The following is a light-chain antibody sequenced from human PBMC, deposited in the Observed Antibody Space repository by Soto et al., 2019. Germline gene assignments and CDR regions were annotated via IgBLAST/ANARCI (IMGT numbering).Light chain of an antibody. CDR3: QQYNNWLPWT. CDR2: GAS. J-gene: IGKJ1*01. Sequence: EIVMTQSPATLSVSPGERATLSCRASQSVSRNLAWYQQKPGQAPRLLSYGASTRATGIPARFSGSGSGTEFTLTISSLQSEDFAVYYCQQYNNWLPWTFGQGTKVEIK. V-gene: IGKV3-15*01. CDR1: QSVSRN.